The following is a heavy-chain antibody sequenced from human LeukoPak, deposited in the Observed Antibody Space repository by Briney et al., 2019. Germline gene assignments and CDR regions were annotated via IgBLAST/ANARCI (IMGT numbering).Heavy chain of an antibody. CDR1: GFTFDDYG. CDR2: INWNGGST. D-gene: IGHD3-9*01. V-gene: IGHV3-20*04. Sequence: GGSLRLSCAASGFTFDDYGMSWVRQAPGKGLEWVSDINWNGGSTGYADSVKGRFTISRDNAKNSLYLQMNSLRAEDTALYYCARDAAPSYDILTGYRVSRYYGMDVWGQGTTVTVSS. CDR3: ARDAAPSYDILTGYRVSRYYGMDV. J-gene: IGHJ6*02.